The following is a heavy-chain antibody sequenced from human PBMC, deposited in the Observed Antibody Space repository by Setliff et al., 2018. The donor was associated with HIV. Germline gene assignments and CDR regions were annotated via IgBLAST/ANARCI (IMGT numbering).Heavy chain of an antibody. D-gene: IGHD3-3*01. CDR1: GGSSNSYY. J-gene: IGHJ4*02. Sequence: SETLSLTCTVSGGSSNSYYWSWIRQPPGKGLEWIGYIYTSGGTNYNPSLKSRVTISVDTSKNQFSLKLNSVTAADTAVYYCARATRTIFGVVYFDYWGQGTLVTGLL. CDR2: IYTSGGT. CDR3: ARATRTIFGVVYFDY. V-gene: IGHV4-4*09.